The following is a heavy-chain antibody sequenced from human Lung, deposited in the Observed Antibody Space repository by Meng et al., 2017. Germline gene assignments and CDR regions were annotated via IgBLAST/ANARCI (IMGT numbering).Heavy chain of an antibody. CDR1: GGSFSDYY. CDR3: ARGPTTMAHDFDY. CDR2: INHSGST. D-gene: IGHD4-11*01. Sequence: QVQLHQWAAGLFKPPAPPSLTSVVSGGSFSDYYWSWIRPPPGKGLEWIGEINHSGSTNYNPSLESRATISVDTSQNNLSLKLSSVTAADSAVYYCARGPTTMAHDFDYWGQGTLVTVSS. V-gene: IGHV4-34*01. J-gene: IGHJ4*02.